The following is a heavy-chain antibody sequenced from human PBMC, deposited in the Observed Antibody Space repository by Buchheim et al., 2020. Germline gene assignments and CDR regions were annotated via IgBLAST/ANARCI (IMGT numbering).Heavy chain of an antibody. D-gene: IGHD2-2*01. CDR2: IIPILGIA. J-gene: IGHJ5*02. CDR3: ARDESVVPAAMGWFDP. Sequence: VTKPGSSVKVSCKASGGTFSSYAISWVRQAPGQGLEWMGRIIPILGIANYAQKFQGRVTITADKSTSTAYIELSSLRSEDTAVYYCARDESVVPAAMGWFDPWGQGTL. CDR1: GGTFSSYA. V-gene: IGHV1-69*04.